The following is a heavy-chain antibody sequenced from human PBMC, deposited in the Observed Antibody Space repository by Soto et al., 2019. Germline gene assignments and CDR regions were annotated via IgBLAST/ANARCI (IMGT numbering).Heavy chain of an antibody. CDR2: ISAYNGNT. J-gene: IGHJ6*02. V-gene: IGHV1-18*01. CDR3: AASIALVPRYYYGMDV. CDR1: GYTFTSYG. D-gene: IGHD2-2*01. Sequence: ASVKVSCKASGYTFTSYGISWVRQAPGQGLEWMGWISAYNGNTNYAQKLQGRVTMTTDTSTSTAYMELRSLRSDDTAVYYCAASIALVPRYYYGMDVWGQGTTVTVSS.